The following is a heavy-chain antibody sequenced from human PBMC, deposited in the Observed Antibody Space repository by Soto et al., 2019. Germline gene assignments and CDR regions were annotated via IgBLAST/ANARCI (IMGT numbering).Heavy chain of an antibody. Sequence: GASVKVSCKVSGYTLTELSMHWVRQAPGKGLEWMGGFDPEDGETIYAQKFQGRVTMTEDTSTDTAYMELSSLRSEDTAVYYCATERIAAAGSYNWFDPWGQGTLVTVSS. CDR1: GYTLTELS. J-gene: IGHJ5*02. CDR2: FDPEDGET. V-gene: IGHV1-24*01. CDR3: ATERIAAAGSYNWFDP. D-gene: IGHD6-13*01.